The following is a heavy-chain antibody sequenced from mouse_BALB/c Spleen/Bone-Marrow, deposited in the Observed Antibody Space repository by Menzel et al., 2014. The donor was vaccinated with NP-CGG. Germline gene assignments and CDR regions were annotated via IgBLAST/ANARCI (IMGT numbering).Heavy chain of an antibody. D-gene: IGHD1-1*01. J-gene: IGHJ2*01. CDR3: ARNFYGSAYFDF. CDR1: GYKFTDYA. Sequence: VQLQQSGPELVRPGVSVKISCKGSGYKFTDYAMHWVKQSHAKSLEWIGLISTYSGNTHYNQKFKGKATMTVDKSSSTAYMERARLTSEDSAIYCCARNFYGSAYFDFWGQGSTLTVAS. V-gene: IGHV1-67*01. CDR2: ISTYSGNT.